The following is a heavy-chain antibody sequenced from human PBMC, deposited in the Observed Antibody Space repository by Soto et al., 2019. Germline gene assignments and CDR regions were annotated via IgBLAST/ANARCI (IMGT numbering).Heavy chain of an antibody. CDR3: ARAPRYFDILTGSYYFDY. V-gene: IGHV4-31*03. D-gene: IGHD3-9*01. Sequence: SETMSLTCTVSGGSITSGGYYWGWIHKHPGKGLEWIGYIDYSGSTDYNPSLKSRVTISVDTSKNLFSLKVSSVTAADTAVYYCARAPRYFDILTGSYYFDYWGQGTLVTFSS. CDR2: IDYSGST. J-gene: IGHJ4*02. CDR1: GGSITSGGYY.